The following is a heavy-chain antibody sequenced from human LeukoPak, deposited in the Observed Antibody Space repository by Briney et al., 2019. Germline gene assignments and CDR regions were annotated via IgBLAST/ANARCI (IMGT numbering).Heavy chain of an antibody. D-gene: IGHD4-17*01. J-gene: IGHJ4*02. CDR2: IIPILGIA. Sequence: ASVKVSCKVSGGTFSSYAISWVRQAPGHGLEWMGRIIPILGIANYAQKFQGRVTITADKSTSTAYMELSSLRSEDTAVYYCARDGGNGYGDYERGRIDYWGQGTLATVSS. CDR1: GGTFSSYA. CDR3: ARDGGNGYGDYERGRIDY. V-gene: IGHV1-69*04.